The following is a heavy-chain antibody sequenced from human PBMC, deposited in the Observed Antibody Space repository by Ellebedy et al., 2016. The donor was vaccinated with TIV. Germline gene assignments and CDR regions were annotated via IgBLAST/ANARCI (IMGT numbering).Heavy chain of an antibody. J-gene: IGHJ4*02. D-gene: IGHD6-19*01. V-gene: IGHV3-21*01. CDR1: GFTFSSYT. CDR3: TRDVGYVAGTGGY. CDR2: ISGSSTYI. Sequence: GESLKIPCAASGFTFSSYTMNWVRQAPGKGLEWVSSISGSSTYIYYADSVKGRFAISRDNAKNSLYLQMNSLRAEDTAVNYCTRDVGYVAGTGGYWGQGTLVTVSS.